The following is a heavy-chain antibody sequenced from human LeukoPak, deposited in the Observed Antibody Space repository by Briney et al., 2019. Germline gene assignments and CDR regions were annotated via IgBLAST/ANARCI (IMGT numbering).Heavy chain of an antibody. V-gene: IGHV3-7*01. D-gene: IGHD6-6*01. CDR2: IKQDGSEK. Sequence: GGSLRLSCAGSRFTFSSYWMSWVRQAPGKGLEWVANIKQDGSEKNYGDSVKGRFTISRDNAKNSLYLQMNSLRAEDTAVYYCARVYHSTSGRAIDYWGQGTLVTVSS. CDR1: RFTFSSYW. CDR3: ARVYHSTSGRAIDY. J-gene: IGHJ4*02.